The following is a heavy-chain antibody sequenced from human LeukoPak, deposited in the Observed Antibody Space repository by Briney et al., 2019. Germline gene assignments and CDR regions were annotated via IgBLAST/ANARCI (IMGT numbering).Heavy chain of an antibody. CDR3: ARGITIFGVVTAFFDY. CDR1: GGSISSGSYY. V-gene: IGHV4-61*02. J-gene: IGHJ4*02. D-gene: IGHD3-3*01. Sequence: PSQTLSLTCTVSGGSISSGSYYGSWIRQPSGKGLEWIGRIYTSGSTNYNPSLKSRVTISVDTSTTQFSLKLSSVTAADTAVYYCARGITIFGVVTAFFDYWGQGTLVTVSS. CDR2: IYTSGST.